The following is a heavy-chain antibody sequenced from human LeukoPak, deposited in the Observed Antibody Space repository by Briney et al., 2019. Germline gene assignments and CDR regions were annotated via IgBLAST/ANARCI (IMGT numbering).Heavy chain of an antibody. J-gene: IGHJ4*02. Sequence: GGSLRLSCAASGFTFRSYEMNWVRQAPGKGLEWISYISSSAASLYYADSVKGRFTISRDNTQNSLYLQMNSLRAEDTAVYYCARVSSSSSYYFDYWGQGTLVTVSS. CDR3: ARVSSSSSYYFDY. D-gene: IGHD6-13*01. CDR1: GFTFRSYE. CDR2: ISSSAASL. V-gene: IGHV3-48*03.